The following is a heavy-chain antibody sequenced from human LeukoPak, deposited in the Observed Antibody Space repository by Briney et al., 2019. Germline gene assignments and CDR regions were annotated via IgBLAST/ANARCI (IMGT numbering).Heavy chain of an antibody. CDR2: MHPNSGNT. D-gene: IGHD3-10*01. J-gene: IGHJ6*03. CDR1: GYTFTSYD. V-gene: IGHV1-8*02. Sequence: ASVKVSCKASGYTFTSYDINWVRQATGQGLEWMGWMHPNSGNTGYAQKFQGRVTITRNTSISTAYMELSSLRSEDTAVYYCARGDYGSRGDYYYYYMDVWGKGTTVTVSS. CDR3: ARGDYGSRGDYYYYYMDV.